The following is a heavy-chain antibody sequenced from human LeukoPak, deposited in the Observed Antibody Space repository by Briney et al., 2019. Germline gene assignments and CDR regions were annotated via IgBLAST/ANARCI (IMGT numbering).Heavy chain of an antibody. CDR1: GFTFSNYG. CDR3: AKNGWLRSSGLWGDY. CDR2: TSYDGSNK. V-gene: IGHV3-30*18. J-gene: IGHJ4*02. D-gene: IGHD5-12*01. Sequence: PGGSLRLSCVASGFTFSNYGMHWVRQAPGKGLEWVAVTSYDGSNKYYADSVKGRFTISRDNSKSTLYLQMNSLRAEDTAIYYCAKNGWLRSSGLWGDYWGQGALVTVSS.